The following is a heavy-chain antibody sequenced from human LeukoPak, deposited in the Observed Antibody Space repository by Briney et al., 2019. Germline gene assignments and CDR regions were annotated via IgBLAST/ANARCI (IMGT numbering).Heavy chain of an antibody. CDR3: AREIVVVPAAHHVGFDY. J-gene: IGHJ4*02. CDR1: GYTFTSYY. D-gene: IGHD2-2*01. CDR2: INPSGGST. V-gene: IGHV1-46*01. Sequence: ASVKVSCKASGYTFTSYYMHWVRQAPGQGLEWMGIINPSGGSTSYAQKFQGRATMTRDTSTSTVYMELSSLRSEDTAVYYCAREIVVVPAAHHVGFDYWGQGTLVTVSS.